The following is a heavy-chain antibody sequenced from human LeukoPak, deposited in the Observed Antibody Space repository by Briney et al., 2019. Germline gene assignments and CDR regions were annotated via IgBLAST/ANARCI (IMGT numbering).Heavy chain of an antibody. CDR2: IYSRGGT. CDR1: GFSVSNNY. CDR3: ARDRPHGNDY. D-gene: IGHD4-23*01. V-gene: IGHV3-53*01. J-gene: IGHJ4*02. Sequence: GGPLRLSCAVSGFSVSNNYMNWVRQAPGKGLEWVSLIYSRGGTSYADSVKGRFSISRDNAKNTLYLQMNSLRVEDTAVYYCARDRPHGNDYWGQGTLVTVSS.